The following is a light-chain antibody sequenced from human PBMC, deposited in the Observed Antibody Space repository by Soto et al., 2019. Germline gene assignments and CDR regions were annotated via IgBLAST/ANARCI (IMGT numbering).Light chain of an antibody. Sequence: QSVLTQPASVSGSPGQSITISCTGTSSDVGGYNYVSWYQQHPGKAPKLMIYDVSNRPSGVSNRFSGSKSGNTASLTISGLQAEDVVDYYWRSYTSTRFLVFGGG. CDR2: DVS. J-gene: IGLJ2*01. CDR3: RSYTSTRFLV. CDR1: SSDVGGYNY. V-gene: IGLV2-14*01.